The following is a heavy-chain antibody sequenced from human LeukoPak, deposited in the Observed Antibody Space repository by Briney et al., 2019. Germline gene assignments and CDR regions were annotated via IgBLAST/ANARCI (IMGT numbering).Heavy chain of an antibody. CDR3: ARDLIAAAGYYYYYGMDV. D-gene: IGHD6-13*01. CDR2: IWYDGSNK. V-gene: IGHV3-33*01. J-gene: IGHJ6*02. CDR1: GFTFSSYG. Sequence: PGGSLRLSCAASGFTFSSYGMHWVRQAPGKGLEWVAVIWYDGSNKYYADSVKGLFTISRDNSKNTLYLQMNSLRAEDTAVYYCARDLIAAAGYYYYYGMDVWGQGTTDAVSS.